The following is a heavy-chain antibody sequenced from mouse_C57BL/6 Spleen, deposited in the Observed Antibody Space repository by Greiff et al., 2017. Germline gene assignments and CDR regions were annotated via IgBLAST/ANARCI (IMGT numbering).Heavy chain of an antibody. D-gene: IGHD2-1*01. J-gene: IGHJ3*01. CDR1: GYTFTDYY. V-gene: IGHV1-26*01. CDR2: INPNNGGT. Sequence: VQLQQSGPELVKPGASVKISCKASGYTFTDYYMNWVKQSHGKSLEWIGDINPNNGGTSYNQKFKGKATLTVDKSSSTAYMELRSLTSEDSAVYYCARRDLYYGNPYWGQGTLVTVSA. CDR3: ARRDLYYGNPY.